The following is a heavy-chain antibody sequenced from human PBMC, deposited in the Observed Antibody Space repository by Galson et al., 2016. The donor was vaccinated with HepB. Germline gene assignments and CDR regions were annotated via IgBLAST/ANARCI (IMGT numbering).Heavy chain of an antibody. CDR1: GESVINDRYY. D-gene: IGHD2-2*02. V-gene: IGHV4-61*01. CDR3: ARGRRTICNGRICYKDSYCYAMDV. CDR2: IDYSGST. J-gene: IGHJ6*02. Sequence: SETLSLTCIVSGESVINDRYYWTWIRLPPGKGLEWIGCIDYSGSTNYSPSLKSRVTMSLDASENEVSLRLSSVTAADTAIYYCARGRRTICNGRICYKDSYCYAMDVWGQGTTVAVS.